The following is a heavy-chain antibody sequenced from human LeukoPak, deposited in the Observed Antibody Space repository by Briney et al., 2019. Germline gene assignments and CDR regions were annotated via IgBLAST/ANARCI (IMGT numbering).Heavy chain of an antibody. J-gene: IGHJ4*02. Sequence: TGGSLRLSCAASGFTFSSYGMHWVRQAPGKGLEWVAFIRYDGSNKYYADSVKGRFTISRDNSKNTLYLQMNSLRAEDTAVYYCAKGAPTYYYDSSGYYSFDYWGQGTQVTVSS. D-gene: IGHD3-22*01. CDR1: GFTFSSYG. CDR3: AKGAPTYYYDSSGYYSFDY. V-gene: IGHV3-30*02. CDR2: IRYDGSNK.